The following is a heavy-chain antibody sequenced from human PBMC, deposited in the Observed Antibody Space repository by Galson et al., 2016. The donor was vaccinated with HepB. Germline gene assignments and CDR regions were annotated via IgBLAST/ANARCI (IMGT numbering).Heavy chain of an antibody. D-gene: IGHD3-9*01. Sequence: QSGAEVKKPGESLRIXXXGSXXXFXXXAIXXXRQXXXKGXXWMXXXDPXXSHTNYXXSFQGHVTLSAXTSTTTAYLXGGSLKASDTALYYCARDDTFTANNWFDPXXQGTXVPVS. CDR3: ARDDTFTANNWFDP. CDR1: XXXFXXXA. V-gene: IGHV5-10-1*01. J-gene: IGHJ5*02. CDR2: XDPXXSHT.